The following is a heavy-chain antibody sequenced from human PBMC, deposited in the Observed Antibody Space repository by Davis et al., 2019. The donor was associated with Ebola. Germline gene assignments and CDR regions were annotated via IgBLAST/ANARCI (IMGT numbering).Heavy chain of an antibody. CDR3: TRPAESGYS. CDR1: GFTFSGSA. V-gene: IGHV3-73*01. J-gene: IGHJ4*02. CDR2: IRSKANSYAT. D-gene: IGHD5-12*01. Sequence: GESLKISCAASGFTFSGSAMHWVRQASGKGLEWVGRIRSKANSYATAYAASVKGRFTISRDDSKNTAYLQMNSLKTEDTAVYYCTRPAESGYSWGQGTLVTVSS.